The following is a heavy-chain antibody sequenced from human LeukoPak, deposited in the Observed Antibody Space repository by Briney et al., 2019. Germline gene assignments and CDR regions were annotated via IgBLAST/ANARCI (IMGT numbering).Heavy chain of an antibody. V-gene: IGHV1-69*04. Sequence: ASVKVSCKASGGTFSSYAIGWVRQAPGQGLEWMGRIIPIFGIANYAQKFQGRVTITADKSTSTAYMELSSLRSEDTAVYYCARSYSGYDFLGPYYFDYWGQGTLVTVSS. D-gene: IGHD5-12*01. CDR1: GGTFSSYA. CDR3: ARSYSGYDFLGPYYFDY. CDR2: IIPIFGIA. J-gene: IGHJ4*02.